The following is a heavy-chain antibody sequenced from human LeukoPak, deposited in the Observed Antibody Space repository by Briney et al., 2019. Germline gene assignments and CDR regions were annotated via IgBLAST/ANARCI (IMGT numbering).Heavy chain of an antibody. J-gene: IGHJ6*02. D-gene: IGHD1-26*01. CDR2: ISFDGSNK. Sequence: PGGSLRLSCAASGFTFSNYGMHWVRQAPGKGLEWVAVISFDGSNKKYADSLKGRFTISRDNSKDTLYLQMNSLRAEDTAVYYCAKEEHPGYYYYGMDVWGQGTTVTVSS. CDR3: AKEEHPGYYYYGMDV. V-gene: IGHV3-30*18. CDR1: GFTFSNYG.